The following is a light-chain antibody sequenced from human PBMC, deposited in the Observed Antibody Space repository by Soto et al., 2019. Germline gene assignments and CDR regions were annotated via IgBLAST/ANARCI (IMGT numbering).Light chain of an antibody. V-gene: IGKV3-20*01. Sequence: ETLVTQSPCTLSVSQGERATLSCRASQSVGRNYLAWFQQKSGQAPRLVIYGASSRAAGIPDRLSGSGSGTDFTLTISRLEPEDFAVYYCQHYATSPITFGQGTRLEI. CDR2: GAS. CDR1: QSVGRNY. CDR3: QHYATSPIT. J-gene: IGKJ5*01.